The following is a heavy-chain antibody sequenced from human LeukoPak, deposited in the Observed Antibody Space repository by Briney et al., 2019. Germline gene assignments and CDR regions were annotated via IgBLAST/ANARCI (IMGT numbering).Heavy chain of an antibody. CDR2: IYYSGST. D-gene: IGHD2-15*01. Sequence: SETLSLTCTVSGGSISSYYWSWIRQPPGKGLEWVGYIYYSGSTNYNPSLKSRVTISVDTSKNQFSLKLSSVTAADTAVYYCARDLRPYEGGNWFDPWGQGTLVTVSS. CDR3: ARDLRPYEGGNWFDP. CDR1: GGSISSYY. J-gene: IGHJ5*02. V-gene: IGHV4-59*01.